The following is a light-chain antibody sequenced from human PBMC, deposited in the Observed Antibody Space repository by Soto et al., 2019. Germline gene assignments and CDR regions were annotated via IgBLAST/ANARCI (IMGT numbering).Light chain of an antibody. CDR3: QHYNNWPFT. V-gene: IGKV3D-15*01. J-gene: IGKJ4*01. CDR2: GAS. Sequence: EIVMTQSPATLSVSPGERATLSCRASQSVSSNLAWYQQKPGQAPRLLIYGASSRATGIPDRFSGSGSGTDFTLTISSLQSEDFAVYYCQHYNNWPFTFGGGTKVDIK. CDR1: QSVSSN.